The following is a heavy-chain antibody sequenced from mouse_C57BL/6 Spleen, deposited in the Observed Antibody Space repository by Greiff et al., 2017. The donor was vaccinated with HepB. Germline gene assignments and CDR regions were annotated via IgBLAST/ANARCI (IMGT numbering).Heavy chain of an antibody. Sequence: VKLQESGPELVKPGASVKISCKASGYAFSSSWMNWVKQRPGKGLEWIGRIYPGDGDTNYNGKLKGKATLTADKSSSTAYMQLSSLTSEDSAVYFCARQLTSYAMDYWGQGTSVTVSS. V-gene: IGHV1-82*01. D-gene: IGHD6-1*01. J-gene: IGHJ4*01. CDR1: GYAFSSSW. CDR3: ARQLTSYAMDY. CDR2: IYPGDGDT.